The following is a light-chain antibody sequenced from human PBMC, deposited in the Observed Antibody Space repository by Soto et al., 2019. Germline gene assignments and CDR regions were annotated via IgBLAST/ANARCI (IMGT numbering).Light chain of an antibody. J-gene: IGKJ1*01. CDR1: ESISNL. V-gene: IGKV1-5*01. Sequence: DIQMTQSPSTLSASVGERVTISCRANESISNLLAWYQQKPGTAPKLLIYDASSLESGVPSRFRGSGSGTEFALTISSLQPDDFATYYCQQYNTYLWTFGQGTKVDI. CDR3: QQYNTYLWT. CDR2: DAS.